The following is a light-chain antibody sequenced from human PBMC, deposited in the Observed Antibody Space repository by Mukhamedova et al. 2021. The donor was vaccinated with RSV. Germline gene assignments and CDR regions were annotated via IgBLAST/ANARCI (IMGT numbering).Light chain of an antibody. CDR2: DNN. Sequence: GTAPKLLIYDNNQRPSGIPDRFSGSKSGTSATLDITGLQTEDEADYYCGTWDSSLSASVVFGGGTRLTVL. V-gene: IGLV1-51*01. CDR3: GTWDSSLSASVV. J-gene: IGLJ2*01.